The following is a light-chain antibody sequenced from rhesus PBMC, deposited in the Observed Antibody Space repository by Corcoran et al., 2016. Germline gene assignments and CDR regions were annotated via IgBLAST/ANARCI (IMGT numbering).Light chain of an antibody. CDR3: QHSSNLWT. V-gene: IGKV3-24*04. Sequence: ETVVTQSPATLSVSPGERATLSCRASQSVGSYLAWYQQKPGQAPRLRSAGASRRATVSPARFRGSGSGTDFTLTISSLEPEDVGVYYCQHSSNLWTFGQGTKVEIK. CDR2: GAS. J-gene: IGKJ1*01. CDR1: QSVGSY.